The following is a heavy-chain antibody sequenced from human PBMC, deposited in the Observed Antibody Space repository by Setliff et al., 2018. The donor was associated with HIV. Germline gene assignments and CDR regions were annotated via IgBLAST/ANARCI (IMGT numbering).Heavy chain of an antibody. D-gene: IGHD5-12*01. Sequence: GGSLRLSCATSGFTFSNFWMTWVRQAPGKGLEWVANIKEDGSETFYVDSVKGRFTRSRDNSKNTLSLQMNSLRVEDTAVYYCAKGASFSGSYFDYWGQGTLVTVSS. V-gene: IGHV3-7*03. CDR3: AKGASFSGSYFDY. J-gene: IGHJ4*02. CDR1: GFTFSNFW. CDR2: IKEDGSET.